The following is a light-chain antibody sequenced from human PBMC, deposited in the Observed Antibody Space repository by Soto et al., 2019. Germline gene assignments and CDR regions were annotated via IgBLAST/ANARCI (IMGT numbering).Light chain of an antibody. Sequence: IVLTQSPGTLSFSXGYRATLCCRALQSVSRSDLGWYKQKPGQXPRLLMYGAYIRAAGVPDRFSGSGSGKEFTLTISRLEPEDFTVYYCHHYETFGQGTKVDIK. V-gene: IGKV3-20*01. CDR2: GAY. J-gene: IGKJ1*01. CDR1: QSVSRSD. CDR3: HHYET.